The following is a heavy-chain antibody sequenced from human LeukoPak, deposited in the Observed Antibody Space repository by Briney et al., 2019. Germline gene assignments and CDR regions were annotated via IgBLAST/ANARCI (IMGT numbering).Heavy chain of an antibody. V-gene: IGHV4-59*01. CDR1: GGSISSYY. CDR3: ARTSITIFGVVLLDAFDI. CDR2: IYYSGST. D-gene: IGHD3-3*01. J-gene: IGHJ3*02. Sequence: PSETLSLTCTVSGGSISSYYWSWIRQPPGKGLEWIGYIYYSGSTNYNPSLKSRVTISVDTSKNQFSLKLSSVTAADTAVYYCARTSITIFGVVLLDAFDIWGQETMVTVSS.